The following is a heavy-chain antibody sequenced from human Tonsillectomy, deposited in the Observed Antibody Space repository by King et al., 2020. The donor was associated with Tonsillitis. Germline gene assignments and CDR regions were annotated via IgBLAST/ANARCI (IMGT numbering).Heavy chain of an antibody. Sequence: VQLVESGGGLVQPGGSLRLSCAASGFTFSDYWMSWVRQAPGKGLEWVANMKQDGSEKYYVDSVKGRFTISRDNAKNSLFLQMSGLRAEDTAVYYCIRGWYDYWGQGXLVTVSS. CDR2: MKQDGSEK. CDR1: GFTFSDYW. CDR3: IRGWYDY. J-gene: IGHJ4*02. V-gene: IGHV3-7*01. D-gene: IGHD6-19*01.